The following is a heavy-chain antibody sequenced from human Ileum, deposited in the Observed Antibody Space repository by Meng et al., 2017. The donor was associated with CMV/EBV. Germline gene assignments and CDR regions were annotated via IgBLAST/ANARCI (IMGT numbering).Heavy chain of an antibody. CDR1: GDSLSTSS. D-gene: IGHD3-10*01. CDR3: ARRIREVREISWENWLAP. J-gene: IGHJ5*02. V-gene: IGHV4-4*07. Sequence: QVLLQAAGPGLVRPSETLSLTCTVSGDSLSTSSWNWIRQSAGSRLEWIGRICGTGTTNYNPSFKSRVTLSLDKSKNQFSLKLSSVTAADTAVYYCARRIREVREISWENWLAPWGQGTLVTVSS. CDR2: ICGTGTT.